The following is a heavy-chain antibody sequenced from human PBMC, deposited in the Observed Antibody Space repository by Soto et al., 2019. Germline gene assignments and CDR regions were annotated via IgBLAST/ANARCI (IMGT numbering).Heavy chain of an antibody. J-gene: IGHJ4*02. Sequence: ASVKVSCKASGYTFTTYDISWVRQATGQGLEWMGWMNPYSGNTGYAQKSQGRVTVTRNTSISTVYMELSGLRPDDTAVYYCARRKERSGPHYFDYWGQGSQVTVSS. CDR2: MNPYSGNT. D-gene: IGHD6-25*01. CDR1: GYTFTTYD. V-gene: IGHV1-8*01. CDR3: ARRKERSGPHYFDY.